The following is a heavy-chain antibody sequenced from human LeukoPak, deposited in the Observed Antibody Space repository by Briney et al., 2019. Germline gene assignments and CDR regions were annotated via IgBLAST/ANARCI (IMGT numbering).Heavy chain of an antibody. Sequence: GGSLRLSCAASGFTFSSYGMHWVRQAPGNGLEWVAVILNDGSQEKYADSVKGRFTISRDNSKNTLFLQMNSLRAEDTAVYYCARDDALGDNALDIWGQGTMVTVSS. D-gene: IGHD3-16*01. CDR1: GFTFSSYG. CDR3: ARDDALGDNALDI. CDR2: ILNDGSQE. J-gene: IGHJ3*02. V-gene: IGHV3-33*01.